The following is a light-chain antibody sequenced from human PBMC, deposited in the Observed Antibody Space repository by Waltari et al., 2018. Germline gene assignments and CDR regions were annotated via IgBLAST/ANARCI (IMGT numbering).Light chain of an antibody. CDR3: SSFSSGSTPVV. V-gene: IGLV2-14*03. CDR1: SSDVGSYNF. Sequence: QSVLTQPASVSGSPGQSITISCTGTSSDVGSYNFVWYQQHPGKAPKLIIFNVSNRPSGVSNRFSGSKSGNTASLTISGLQAEDEADFYCSSFSSGSTPVVFGGGTMLTVL. CDR2: NVS. J-gene: IGLJ2*01.